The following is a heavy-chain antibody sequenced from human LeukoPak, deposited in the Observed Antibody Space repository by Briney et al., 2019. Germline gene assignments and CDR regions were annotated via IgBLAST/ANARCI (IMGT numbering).Heavy chain of an antibody. J-gene: IGHJ3*02. CDR1: GYSFTNYW. V-gene: IGHV5-10-1*01. CDR3: ARDYYDSSGSDAFDI. D-gene: IGHD3-22*01. Sequence: PGESLKISCKGSGYSFTNYWISWVRQMPGKGLEWMGKIVPSDSYANYSPSFQGHVTISADKSITTAYLQWGSLKASDTAMYYCARDYYDSSGSDAFDIWGQGTMVTVYS. CDR2: IVPSDSYA.